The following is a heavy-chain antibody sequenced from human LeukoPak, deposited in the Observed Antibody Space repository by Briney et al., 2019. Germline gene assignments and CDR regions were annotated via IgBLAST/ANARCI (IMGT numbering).Heavy chain of an antibody. CDR2: INPNSGGT. Sequence: ASVKVSCKASGYTYTGYYMHWVRQAPGQGLEWMGWINPNSGGTNYAQKFQGRVTMTRDTSISTAYMELSRLRSDDTAVYYCARDPKVVRFGSDPWGRGPLVTVS. CDR3: ARDPKVVRFGSDP. D-gene: IGHD2-2*01. V-gene: IGHV1-2*02. J-gene: IGHJ5*02. CDR1: GYTYTGYY.